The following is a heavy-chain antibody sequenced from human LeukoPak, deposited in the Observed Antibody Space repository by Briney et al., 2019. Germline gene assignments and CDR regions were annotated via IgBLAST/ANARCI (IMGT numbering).Heavy chain of an antibody. D-gene: IGHD3-9*01. V-gene: IGHV4-59*01. J-gene: IGHJ5*02. CDR2: IYYSGST. CDR3: ARGLRYFDWLSWFDP. Sequence: SETLSLSCTVSGGSISSYYWSWIRQPPGKGLEWFGYIYYSGSTNYNPSLKSRVTISVDTSKNQFSLKLSSVTAADTAVYYCARGLRYFDWLSWFDPWGQGTLVSVSS. CDR1: GGSISSYY.